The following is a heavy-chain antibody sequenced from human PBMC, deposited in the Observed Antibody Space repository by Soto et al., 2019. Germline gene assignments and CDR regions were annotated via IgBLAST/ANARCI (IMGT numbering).Heavy chain of an antibody. CDR1: GGTFSSYA. D-gene: IGHD6-13*01. J-gene: IGHJ6*02. Sequence: QVQLVQSGAEVKKPGSSVKVSCKASGGTFSSYAISWVRQAPGQGLEWMGGIIPIFGTANYAQKFQGRVMITADETTSTAYMELSSLRSEDTAVYYCARTPRIAAAYYYGMDVWGQGTTVTVSS. CDR3: ARTPRIAAAYYYGMDV. CDR2: IIPIFGTA. V-gene: IGHV1-69*12.